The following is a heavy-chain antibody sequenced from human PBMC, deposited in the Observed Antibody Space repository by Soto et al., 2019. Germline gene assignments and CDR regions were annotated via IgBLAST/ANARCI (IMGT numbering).Heavy chain of an antibody. CDR1: GYTFTSYY. CDR2: INPNSGGT. D-gene: IGHD3-10*01. V-gene: IGHV1-2*02. J-gene: IGHJ6*02. Sequence: ASVKVSCKASGYTFTSYYMHWVRQAPGQGLEWMGWINPNSGGTNYAQKFQGRVTMTRDTSISTAYMELSRLRSDDTAVYYCARGGSMVRGGIQSYYYYGMDVWGQGTTVTVSS. CDR3: ARGGSMVRGGIQSYYYYGMDV.